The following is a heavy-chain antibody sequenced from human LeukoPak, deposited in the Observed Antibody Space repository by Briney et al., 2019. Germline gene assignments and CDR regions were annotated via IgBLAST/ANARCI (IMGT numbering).Heavy chain of an antibody. Sequence: SETLSLTCTVSDDSITIYYWSWIRQPAGKGLEWIGRIHTSGSTNYSPSLKSRVTISVDTSKNQFSLKLSSVTAADTAVYYCARDEVGGSYAYWGQGTLVTVSS. D-gene: IGHD1-26*01. J-gene: IGHJ4*02. CDR1: DDSITIYY. V-gene: IGHV4-4*07. CDR2: IHTSGST. CDR3: ARDEVGGSYAY.